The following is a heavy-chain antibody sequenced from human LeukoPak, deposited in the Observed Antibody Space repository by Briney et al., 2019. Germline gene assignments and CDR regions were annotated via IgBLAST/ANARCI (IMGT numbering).Heavy chain of an antibody. D-gene: IGHD6-19*01. Sequence: PGGSLRLSCAASGFTFSSYWMSWVRQAPGKGLEWVANIKQDGSEKYYVDSVKGRFTISRDNAKNSLYLQMNSLRAEDTALYYCAKALAGPRIAVAGTRYFDLWGRGTLVTVSS. CDR2: IKQDGSEK. CDR1: GFTFSSYW. V-gene: IGHV3-7*03. CDR3: AKALAGPRIAVAGTRYFDL. J-gene: IGHJ2*01.